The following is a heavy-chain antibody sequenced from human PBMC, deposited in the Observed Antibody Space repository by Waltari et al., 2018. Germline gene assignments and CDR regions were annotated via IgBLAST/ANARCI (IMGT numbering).Heavy chain of an antibody. J-gene: IGHJ3*02. CDR3: ARGADPLPLITMVRGVRKGDAFDI. CDR2: INHSGST. Sequence: QVQLQQWGAGLLKPSETLSLTCAVYGGSFSGYYWSWPRQPPGKGLEWMGEINHSGSTNYNPSINSRVTISVDTSKNQFSLKLSSVTAADTAVYYCARGADPLPLITMVRGVRKGDAFDIWGQGTMVTVSS. V-gene: IGHV4-34*01. D-gene: IGHD3-10*01. CDR1: GGSFSGYY.